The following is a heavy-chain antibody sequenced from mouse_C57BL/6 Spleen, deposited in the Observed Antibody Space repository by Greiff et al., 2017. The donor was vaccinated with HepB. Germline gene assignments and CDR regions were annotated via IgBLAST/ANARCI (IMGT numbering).Heavy chain of an antibody. J-gene: IGHJ3*01. D-gene: IGHD4-1*01. CDR1: GFNIKDDY. V-gene: IGHV14-4*01. CDR2: IDPENGDT. Sequence: EVQLKESGAELVRPGASVKLSCTASGFNIKDDYMHWVKQRPEQGLEWIGWIDPENGDTEYASKFQGKATITADTSSNTAYLQLSSLTSEDTAVYYCTTGELGRGFAYWGQGTLVTVSA. CDR3: TTGELGRGFAY.